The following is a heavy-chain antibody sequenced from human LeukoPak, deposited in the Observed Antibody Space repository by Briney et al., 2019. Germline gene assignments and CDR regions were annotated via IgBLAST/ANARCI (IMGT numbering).Heavy chain of an antibody. CDR1: GFTFSSYA. D-gene: IGHD6-13*01. Sequence: PGGSLRLSCAASGFTFSSYAMHWVRQAPGKGLEWVAVISYDGSNKYYADSVKGRFTISRDNSKNTLYLQMNSLRAEDTAVYCCARGDSSQGDYYYYYYMDVWGKGTTVTVSS. J-gene: IGHJ6*03. CDR3: ARGDSSQGDYYYYYYMDV. CDR2: ISYDGSNK. V-gene: IGHV3-30-3*01.